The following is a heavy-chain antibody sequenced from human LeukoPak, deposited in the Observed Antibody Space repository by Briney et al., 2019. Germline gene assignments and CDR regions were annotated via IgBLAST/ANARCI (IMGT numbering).Heavy chain of an antibody. D-gene: IGHD6-19*01. CDR2: IYYSGST. CDR1: GGSISSDSYY. J-gene: IGHJ4*02. V-gene: IGHV4-39*01. Sequence: SETLSLTCTVSGGSISSDSYYWAWIRQPPGKGQEWIASIYYSGSTYYNPSLKSRVTISVDTSRNQFSLKLSSVTAADTAVYYCASLAVAGLSEGYWGQGTLVIVSS. CDR3: ASLAVAGLSEGY.